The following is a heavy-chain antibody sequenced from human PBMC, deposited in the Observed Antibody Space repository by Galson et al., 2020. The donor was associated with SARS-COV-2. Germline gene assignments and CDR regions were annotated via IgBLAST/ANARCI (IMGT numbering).Heavy chain of an antibody. V-gene: IGHV3-74*01. CDR3: VRHSSGDY. Sequence: GGSLRLSCAASGSSFSDNWMHWVRQAPGKGLVWVSRINTYGNSTNYADSVRGQFTVSRDNAKNMLYLQMNSLRAEDTAVYYCVRHSSGDYWGQGTLLTVSS. D-gene: IGHD3-22*01. CDR1: GSSFSDNW. CDR2: INTYGNST. J-gene: IGHJ4*02.